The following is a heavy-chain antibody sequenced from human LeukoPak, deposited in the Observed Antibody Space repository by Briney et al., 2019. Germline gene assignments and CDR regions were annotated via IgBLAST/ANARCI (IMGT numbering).Heavy chain of an antibody. Sequence: SGGSLRLSCAASRFTFSSYSMNWVRQAPGKGLEWVSSISSSSSYIYYADSVKGRFTISRDNAKNSLYLQTNSLRAEDTAVYYCARDHPTYDYVWGTAQTDYWGQGTLVTVSS. V-gene: IGHV3-21*01. CDR3: ARDHPTYDYVWGTAQTDY. CDR1: RFTFSSYS. D-gene: IGHD3-16*01. CDR2: ISSSSSYI. J-gene: IGHJ4*02.